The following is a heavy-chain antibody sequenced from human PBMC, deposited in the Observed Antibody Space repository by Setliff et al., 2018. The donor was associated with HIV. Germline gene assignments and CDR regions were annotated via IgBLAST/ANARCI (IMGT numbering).Heavy chain of an antibody. D-gene: IGHD5-12*01. V-gene: IGHV4-59*08. CDR3: ARRRDGYNSAPWRNDY. CDR1: GGSISSYF. CDR2: IYYSGST. J-gene: IGHJ4*02. Sequence: SETLSLTCTVSGGSISSYFWSWIRQPPGKGLEWIGYIYYSGSTNYNPSLKSRVTISLDTSKTQFSLKLRSVTAADTAVYYCARRRDGYNSAPWRNDYWGQGTLVTVSS.